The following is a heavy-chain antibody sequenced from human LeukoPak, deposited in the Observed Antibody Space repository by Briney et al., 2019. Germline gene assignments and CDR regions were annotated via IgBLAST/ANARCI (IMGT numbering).Heavy chain of an antibody. Sequence: SETLSLTCTVSGGSISSSYWSWIRQPPGKGLEWIGYIYYTGTTNYNPSLKSRVTISVDTSKNQFSLKLSSVTAADTAVYYCARLKGYSSGWYPSYYFDYWGQGTVVTVSS. J-gene: IGHJ4*02. CDR2: IYYTGTT. D-gene: IGHD6-19*01. CDR1: GGSISSSY. V-gene: IGHV4-59*08. CDR3: ARLKGYSSGWYPSYYFDY.